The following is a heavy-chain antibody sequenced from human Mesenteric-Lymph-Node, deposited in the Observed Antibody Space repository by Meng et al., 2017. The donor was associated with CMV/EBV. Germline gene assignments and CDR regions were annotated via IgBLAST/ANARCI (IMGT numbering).Heavy chain of an antibody. CDR3: ARGPPLSSDVPAPTPFY. V-gene: IGHV4-34*01. CDR2: IDHSGST. Sequence: SQTLSLTCAVYSESFSGYYYTWIRQPPGKGLEWIGEIDHSGSTKYNPSLRSRVTISVDMLKYQISLKVNSVTAADTALYYCARGPPLSSDVPAPTPFYWGQGTLVTVSS. J-gene: IGHJ4*02. D-gene: IGHD2-2*01. CDR1: SESFSGYY.